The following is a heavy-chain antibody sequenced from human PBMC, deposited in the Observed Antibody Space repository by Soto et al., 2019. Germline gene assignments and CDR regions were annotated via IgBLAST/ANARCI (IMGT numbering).Heavy chain of an antibody. CDR1: GFTFSSYA. Sequence: EVQLLESGGGLVQPGGSLRLSCAASGFTFSSYAMSWVRQAPGKGLEWVSTISLSGRDTYYADSVKGRFTISRDNSKNTLYLQMNSLRAEDTAVYYCAKEDYGGRSTRFDCWGQGTLVTVSS. CDR2: ISLSGRDT. D-gene: IGHD4-17*01. V-gene: IGHV3-23*01. J-gene: IGHJ4*02. CDR3: AKEDYGGRSTRFDC.